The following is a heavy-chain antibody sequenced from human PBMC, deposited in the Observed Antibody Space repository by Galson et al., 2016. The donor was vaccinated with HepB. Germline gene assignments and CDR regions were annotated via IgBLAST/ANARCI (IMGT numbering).Heavy chain of an antibody. D-gene: IGHD3-22*01. Sequence: SLRLSCAASGFTFSNYAMSWVRQAPGKGLEWVSAINFNSGSTYYADSVKGRFTISRDNAKNSLYLQMNSLRPEDTAVYYCSSAAYHYGSSGYYFAYWGQGTLVTVSS. V-gene: IGHV3-23*01. CDR3: SSAAYHYGSSGYYFAY. CDR1: GFTFSNYA. J-gene: IGHJ4*02. CDR2: INFNSGST.